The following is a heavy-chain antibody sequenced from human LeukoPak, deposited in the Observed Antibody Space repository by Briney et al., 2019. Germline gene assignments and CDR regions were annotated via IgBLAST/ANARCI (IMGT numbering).Heavy chain of an antibody. J-gene: IGHJ4*02. CDR1: GFTFSSYA. V-gene: IGHV3-9*01. CDR2: INWNSGNI. CDR3: AKGIGLAVAGTSWDY. Sequence: GGSLRLSCAASGFTFSSYAMHWVRQAPGKGLEWVSGINWNSGNIDYADSVKGRFTISRDNAKNSLYLQMNSLRTEDTALYYCAKGIGLAVAGTSWDYWGQGTLVTVSS. D-gene: IGHD6-19*01.